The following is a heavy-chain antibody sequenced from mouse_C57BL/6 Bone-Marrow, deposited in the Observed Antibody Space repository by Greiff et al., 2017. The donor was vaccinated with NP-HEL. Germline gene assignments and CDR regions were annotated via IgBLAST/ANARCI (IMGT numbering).Heavy chain of an antibody. CDR2: IYPRDGST. D-gene: IGHD4-1*01. V-gene: IGHV1-85*01. CDR3: ARDWDEAMDY. Sequence: VMLVESGPELVKPGASVKLSCKASGYTFTSYDINWVKQRPGQGLEWIGWIYPRDGSTKYNEKFKGKATLTVDTSSSTAYMELHSLTSEDSAVYFCARDWDEAMDYWGQGTSVTVSS. CDR1: GYTFTSYD. J-gene: IGHJ4*01.